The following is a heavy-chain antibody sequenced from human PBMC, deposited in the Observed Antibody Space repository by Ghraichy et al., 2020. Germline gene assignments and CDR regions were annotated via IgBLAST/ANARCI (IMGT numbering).Heavy chain of an antibody. CDR3: ARIDSTRYPRAYYFDN. V-gene: IGHV2-70*11. Sequence: SGPTLVKPTQTLTLTCTFSGFSLSTTGMCVGWIRQTPGKALEWLARIDWEDDKYYSTSLKTRLTISKDTSKNQVVLTMTNMDPVDTATYYCARIDSTRYPRAYYFDNWGQGTLVTVSS. J-gene: IGHJ4*02. CDR2: IDWEDDK. CDR1: GFSLSTTGMC. D-gene: IGHD1-1*01.